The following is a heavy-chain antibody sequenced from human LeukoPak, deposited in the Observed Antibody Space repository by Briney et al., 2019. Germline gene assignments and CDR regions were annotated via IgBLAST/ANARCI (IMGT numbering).Heavy chain of an antibody. CDR2: ISSSNNII. CDR1: GFTFSSYT. CDR3: ARDISSIVWAGIDY. Sequence: GGSLRLSCAASGFTFSSYTMNWVRQAPGKGLEWVSYISSSNNIIYHADSVKGRFAISRDNAKNSLYLQMNSLRAEDTAVYYCARDISSIVWAGIDYWGQGTPVTVSS. D-gene: IGHD3-22*01. J-gene: IGHJ4*02. V-gene: IGHV3-48*01.